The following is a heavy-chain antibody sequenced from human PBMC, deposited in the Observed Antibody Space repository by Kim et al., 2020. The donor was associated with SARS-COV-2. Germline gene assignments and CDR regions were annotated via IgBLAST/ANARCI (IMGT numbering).Heavy chain of an antibody. V-gene: IGHV4-39*01. J-gene: IGHJ4*02. CDR3: ARRTEAGGYFDF. Sequence: TYSNASLKSRVTISVDTSRNQFSLNLASVTAADAAVYYCARRTEAGGYFDFWGQGSPVTVAS. D-gene: IGHD2-15*01. CDR2: T.